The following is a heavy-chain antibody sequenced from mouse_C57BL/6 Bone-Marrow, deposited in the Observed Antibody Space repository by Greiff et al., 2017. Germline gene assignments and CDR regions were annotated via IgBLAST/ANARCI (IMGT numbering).Heavy chain of an antibody. CDR1: GFTFSDYY. Sequence: EVKVVESEGGLVQPGSSMKLSCTASGFTFSDYYMAWVRQVPEKGLEWVANINYDGSSTYYLDSLKSRFIISRDNAKNILYLQMSSLKSEDTATYYCARGGHYFDYWGQGTTLTVSS. J-gene: IGHJ2*01. CDR3: ARGGHYFDY. V-gene: IGHV5-16*01. CDR2: INYDGSST.